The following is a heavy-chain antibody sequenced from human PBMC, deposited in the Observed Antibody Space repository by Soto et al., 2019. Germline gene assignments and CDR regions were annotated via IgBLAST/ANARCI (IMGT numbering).Heavy chain of an antibody. CDR2: INPDNGNT. J-gene: IGHJ5*02. CDR1: GYTYTSYT. Sequence: QVQLVQSGAEVKKPGASVKISCKASGYTYTSYTMHWVRQAPGQRLEWMGWINPDNGNTKSSQKFQDRVIITRDTSTSTAYRNLSRLRSEDTAVYYCARGIATGQLDPWGQGTLVNVSS. V-gene: IGHV1-3*01. CDR3: ARGIATGQLDP. D-gene: IGHD2-15*01.